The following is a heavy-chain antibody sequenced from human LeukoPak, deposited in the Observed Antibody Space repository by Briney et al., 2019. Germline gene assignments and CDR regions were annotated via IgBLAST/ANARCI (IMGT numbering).Heavy chain of an antibody. Sequence: SETLSFTCTVSGGSISSYYWSWIRQPPGKGLEWIGYIYYSGSTNYNPSLKSRVTISVDTSKNQFSLKLSSVTAADTAVYYCARVWGAVAGTSYFDYWGQGTLVTVSS. CDR2: IYYSGST. V-gene: IGHV4-59*01. CDR1: GGSISSYY. D-gene: IGHD6-19*01. J-gene: IGHJ4*02. CDR3: ARVWGAVAGTSYFDY.